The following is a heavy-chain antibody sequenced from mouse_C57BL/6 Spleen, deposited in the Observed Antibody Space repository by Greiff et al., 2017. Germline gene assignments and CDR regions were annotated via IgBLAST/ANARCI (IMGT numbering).Heavy chain of an antibody. CDR1: GYTFTSYW. J-gene: IGHJ1*03. CDR2: IHPNSGST. CDR3: ALSSYWYFDV. Sequence: ESGAELVKPGASVKLSCKASGYTFTSYWMHWVKQRPGQGLEWIGMIHPNSGSTNYNEKFKSKATLTVDKSSSTAYMQLSSLTSEDSAVYYCALSSYWYFDVWGTGTTVTVSS. V-gene: IGHV1-64*01. D-gene: IGHD1-1*01.